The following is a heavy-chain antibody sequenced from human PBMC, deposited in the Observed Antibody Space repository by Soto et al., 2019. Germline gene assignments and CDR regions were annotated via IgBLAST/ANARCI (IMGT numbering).Heavy chain of an antibody. CDR3: ATELLYSGSYPPTVYYFDY. CDR1: GFTFSSYG. CDR2: ISYDGSNK. Sequence: GGSLRLSCAASGFTFSSYGMHWVRQAPGKGLEWVAVISYDGSNKYYADSVKGRFTISRDNSKNTLYLQMNSLRAEDTAVYYCATELLYSGSYPPTVYYFDYWGQGTLVTVSS. V-gene: IGHV3-30*03. J-gene: IGHJ4*02. D-gene: IGHD1-26*01.